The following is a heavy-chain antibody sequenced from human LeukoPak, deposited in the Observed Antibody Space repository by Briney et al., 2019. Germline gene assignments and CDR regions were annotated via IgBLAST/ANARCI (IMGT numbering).Heavy chain of an antibody. D-gene: IGHD3-22*01. CDR3: AAYYYVSSGYVGAFDI. CDR1: GFTFSSYG. CDR2: MSYDVSNK. J-gene: IGHJ3*02. V-gene: IGHV3-30*03. Sequence: GGSLRLSCAASGFTFSSYGMRWVRQAPGKGLEWVAAMSYDVSNKYYADSVKGRFTISRDNSKHTLYLQMNSLRAEETVVYYCAAYYYVSSGYVGAFDIWGQGTMVTVSS.